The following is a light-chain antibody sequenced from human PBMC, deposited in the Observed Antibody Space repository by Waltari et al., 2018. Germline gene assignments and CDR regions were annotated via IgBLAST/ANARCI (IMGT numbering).Light chain of an antibody. J-gene: IGLJ2*01. V-gene: IGLV2-14*03. CDR1: SSDVGGSNF. Sequence: QSALTQPASVSGSPGQSITISCTGTSSDVGGSNFVSWYQHHPGKAPKLMIYDVSKRPSGVSNRFSGSKSGNTASLTISGLQAEDESDYYCSSHTSSSTVVFGGWTKLTVL. CDR2: DVS. CDR3: SSHTSSSTVV.